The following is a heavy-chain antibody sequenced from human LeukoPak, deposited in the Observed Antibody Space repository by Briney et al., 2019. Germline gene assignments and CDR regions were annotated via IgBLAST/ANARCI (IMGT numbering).Heavy chain of an antibody. CDR1: GFNVSNNY. V-gene: IGHV3-53*01. J-gene: IGHJ4*02. Sequence: PGGSLRLSCAASGFNVSNNYISWVRQAPGKGLEWVSVIYSGGSTKYADSVKARFTIPRDNSKNTVYLQMNSLRADDTAVYYCARATLDNWGQGTLVTVSS. CDR2: IYSGGST. CDR3: ARATLDN.